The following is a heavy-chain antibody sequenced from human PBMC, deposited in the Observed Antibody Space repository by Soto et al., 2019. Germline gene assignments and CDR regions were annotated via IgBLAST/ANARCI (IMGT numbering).Heavy chain of an antibody. V-gene: IGHV1-69*08. CDR2: IIPHLDTT. CDR3: VRDSPIGSTFSGYDGIDY. D-gene: IGHD5-12*01. Sequence: VQLVQSGAEVKKPGSSVKVSCKTSGGTFSNDIITWVRQAPGQGLEWMGRIIPHLDTTNYAQKFQGRVTITADKSTGTAYMELNSLRSEDTAVYYCVRDSPIGSTFSGYDGIDYWGRGTLVTVSS. CDR1: GGTFSNDI. J-gene: IGHJ4*02.